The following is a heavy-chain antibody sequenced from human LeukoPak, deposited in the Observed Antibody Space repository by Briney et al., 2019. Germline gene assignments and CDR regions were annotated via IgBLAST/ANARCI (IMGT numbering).Heavy chain of an antibody. Sequence: SETLSLTCTVSGGSISSSSYYWGWIRQPPGKGLEWVGSIYYSGSTYYNPSLKSRVTICVDTSNHQFPLKLSSVTAADTAVYYCARHGLRYCSSTSCYPLHWFDPWGQGTLVSVSS. J-gene: IGHJ5*02. V-gene: IGHV4-39*01. CDR3: ARHGLRYCSSTSCYPLHWFDP. CDR1: GGSISSSSYY. CDR2: IYYSGST. D-gene: IGHD2-2*01.